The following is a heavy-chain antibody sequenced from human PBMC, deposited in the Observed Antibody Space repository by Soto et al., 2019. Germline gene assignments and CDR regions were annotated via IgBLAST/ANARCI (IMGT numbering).Heavy chain of an antibody. CDR2: INHSGST. Sequence: SETLSLTCAVYGGSFSGYYWSWIRQPPGKGLEWIGEINHSGSTNYNPSLKSRVTISVDTSKNQFSLKLASMTAADAGVFFCARQMRGPIPHFGWLSPVTSWGQGILVTVS. D-gene: IGHD3-9*01. CDR1: GGSFSGYY. J-gene: IGHJ5*02. CDR3: ARQMRGPIPHFGWLSPVTS. V-gene: IGHV4-34*01.